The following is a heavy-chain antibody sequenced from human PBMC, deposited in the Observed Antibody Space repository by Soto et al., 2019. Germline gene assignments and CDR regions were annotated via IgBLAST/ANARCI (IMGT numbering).Heavy chain of an antibody. CDR3: ARRTYSSSWYSYFDY. D-gene: IGHD6-13*01. V-gene: IGHV4-34*01. CDR2: INHSGST. J-gene: IGHJ4*02. Sequence: SETLSLTCAVYGGPFSGYYWSWIRQPPGKGLEWIGEINHSGSTNYNPSLKSRVTISVDTSKNQFSLKLSSVTAADTAVYYCARRTYSSSWYSYFDYWGQGTLVTVSS. CDR1: GGPFSGYY.